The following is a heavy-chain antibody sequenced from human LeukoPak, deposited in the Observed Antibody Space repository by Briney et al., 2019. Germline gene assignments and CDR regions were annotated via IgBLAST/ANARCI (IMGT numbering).Heavy chain of an antibody. CDR3: ARLGKDIVVVVAATRAFDI. CDR2: IYYSGST. J-gene: IGHJ3*02. V-gene: IGHV4-39*01. CDR1: GGSISSSSYY. Sequence: SETLSLTCTVSGGSISSSSYYWGWIRQPPGEGLEWIGSIYYSGSTYYNPSLKSRVTISVDTSKNQFSLKLSSVTAADTAVYYCARLGKDIVVVVAATRAFDIWGQGTMVTVSS. D-gene: IGHD2-15*01.